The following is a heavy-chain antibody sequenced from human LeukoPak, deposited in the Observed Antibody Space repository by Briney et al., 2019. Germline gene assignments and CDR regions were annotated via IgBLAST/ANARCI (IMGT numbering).Heavy chain of an antibody. CDR2: IIPIFGTA. Sequence: SVKVSCKASGGTFSSYAISWVRQAPGQGLEWMGGIIPIFGTANYAQKFQGRVTITADESTSTAYMEPGSLRSEDTAVFYCARDRVVGLGIDNAFDIWGHGTMVTVSS. CDR1: GGTFSSYA. J-gene: IGHJ3*02. V-gene: IGHV1-69*01. CDR3: ARDRVVGLGIDNAFDI. D-gene: IGHD2-15*01.